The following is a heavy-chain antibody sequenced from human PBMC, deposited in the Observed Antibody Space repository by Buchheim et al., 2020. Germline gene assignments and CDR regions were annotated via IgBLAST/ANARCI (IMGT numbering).Heavy chain of an antibody. J-gene: IGHJ4*02. CDR3: ARGGSDPPSTMGYFDY. V-gene: IGHV1-69*06. CDR1: GDTFSYA. CDR2: INPTTGAT. D-gene: IGHD3-10*01. Sequence: QVQLVQSGTEVKKPESSVKVSCKSSGDTFSYALSWVRQAPGQGLEWLGQINPTTGATKYAQKFQGRVTIAADKPTTTVYIELRGLKSDDTALYFCARGGSDPPSTMGYFDYWGQGT.